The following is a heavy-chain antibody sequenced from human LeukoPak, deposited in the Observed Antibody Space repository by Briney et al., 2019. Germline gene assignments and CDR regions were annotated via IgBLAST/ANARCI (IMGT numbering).Heavy chain of an antibody. D-gene: IGHD3-10*01. CDR3: ARGRRGLLWFREHRGFDP. V-gene: IGHV1-8*01. J-gene: IGHJ5*02. Sequence: ASVKVSCKASGYTLTSYDINWVRQATGQGLEWMGWMNPNSGNTGYAQKFQGRVTMTRNTSMSTAYMELSSLRSEDTAVYYCARGRRGLLWFREHRGFDPWGQGTLVTVSS. CDR1: GYTLTSYD. CDR2: MNPNSGNT.